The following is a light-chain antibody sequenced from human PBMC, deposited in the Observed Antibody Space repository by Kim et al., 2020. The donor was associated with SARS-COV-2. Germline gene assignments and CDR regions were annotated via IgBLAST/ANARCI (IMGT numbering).Light chain of an antibody. CDR3: MQETHGPAT. CDR2: KVS. CDR1: QSLLHSDGNTY. J-gene: IGKJ4*01. V-gene: IGKV2-30*02. Sequence: DVVMTQSPLSLPVTLGQPASISCKSSQSLLHSDGNTYLNWFQQRPGQSPRRLIYKVSNRDSGVPDRFRGRGSGTDFTLKISGVEAEDVGFYYCMQETHGPATFGGGTKVDIK.